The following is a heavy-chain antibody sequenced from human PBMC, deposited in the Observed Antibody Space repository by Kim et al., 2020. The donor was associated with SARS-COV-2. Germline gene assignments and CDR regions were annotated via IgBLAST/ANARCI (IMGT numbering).Heavy chain of an antibody. CDR3: ASGRPMIVVVSKYYFDY. CDR2: INHSGST. D-gene: IGHD3-22*01. J-gene: IGHJ4*02. CDR1: GGSFSGYY. Sequence: SETLSLTCAVYGGSFSGYYWSWIRQPPGKGLEWIGEINHSGSTNYNPSLKSRVTISVDTSKNQFSLKLSSVTAADTAVYYCASGRPMIVVVSKYYFDYWGQGTLVAVSS. V-gene: IGHV4-34*01.